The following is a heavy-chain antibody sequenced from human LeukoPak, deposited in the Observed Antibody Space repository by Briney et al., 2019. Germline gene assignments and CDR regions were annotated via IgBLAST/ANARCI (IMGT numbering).Heavy chain of an antibody. D-gene: IGHD2-2*01. Sequence: SGPALVKPTQTLTLTCTFSGFSFTNNGMCVTCIRQPPGKALEWLASHDWDDDKYYSAYLNTRLTISNDTSKNKVVMTMTNMDTVDTATYYCARIRGTYCSSTTCSFEDFWGQGTLVTVSS. J-gene: IGHJ4*02. CDR2: HDWDDDK. CDR1: GFSFTNNGMC. V-gene: IGHV2-70*11. CDR3: ARIRGTYCSSTTCSFEDF.